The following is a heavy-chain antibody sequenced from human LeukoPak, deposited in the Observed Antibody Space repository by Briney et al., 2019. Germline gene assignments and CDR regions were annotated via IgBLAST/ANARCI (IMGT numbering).Heavy chain of an antibody. J-gene: IGHJ4*02. V-gene: IGHV4-39*07. CDR3: AAGAPDF. CDR1: GGSISSSIYY. CDR2: VFYNGAT. D-gene: IGHD1-14*01. Sequence: ASETLSLTCIVSGGSISSSIYYWAWVRQPPGKGLEWIGTVFYNGATQYSPSLRSRVTISIDTSTNQFSLKLSSVTAADTAVYYCAAGAPDFWGQGTLVTVSS.